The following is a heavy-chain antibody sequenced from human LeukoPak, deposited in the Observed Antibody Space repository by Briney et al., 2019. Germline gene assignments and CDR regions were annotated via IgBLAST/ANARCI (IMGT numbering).Heavy chain of an antibody. Sequence: PSETLSLTCAVYGGSFSGYYWSWIRQPPGKGLEWIGEINHRGSTNYNPSLKSRVTISVDTSKNQFSLKLSSVTAADTAVYYCARAAIAAAGIMDAFDIWGQGTMVTVSS. D-gene: IGHD6-13*01. CDR1: GGSFSGYY. V-gene: IGHV4-34*01. CDR2: INHRGST. J-gene: IGHJ3*02. CDR3: ARAAIAAAGIMDAFDI.